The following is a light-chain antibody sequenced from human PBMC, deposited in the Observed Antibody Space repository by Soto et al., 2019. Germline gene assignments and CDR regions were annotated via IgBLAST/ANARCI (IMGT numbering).Light chain of an antibody. CDR3: QQSYSNTWT. J-gene: IGKJ1*01. CDR2: PAS. Sequence: DIQMTQAPSSLSASVGDRFTITCWASQSISSYLNWYQQKPGKAPKLLIYPASSLQSGVPSRYRGSGSGTEFTLTISSLQPDDFETYSCQQSYSNTWTFGQGTKVDIK. V-gene: IGKV1-39*01. CDR1: QSISSY.